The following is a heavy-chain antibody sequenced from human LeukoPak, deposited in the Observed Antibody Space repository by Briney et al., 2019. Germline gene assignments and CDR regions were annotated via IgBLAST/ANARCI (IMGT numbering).Heavy chain of an antibody. Sequence: SETLSLTCTVSGGSISSYYWSWIRQPAGKGLEWIGRIYTSGSTNYNPSLKSRVTMSVDTSKNQFSLKLSSVTAADTAVYYCVRDGRESSGWKSLTGYFDYWGQGTLVTVSS. J-gene: IGHJ4*02. CDR2: IYTSGST. CDR3: VRDGRESSGWKSLTGYFDY. V-gene: IGHV4-4*07. CDR1: GGSISSYY. D-gene: IGHD6-19*01.